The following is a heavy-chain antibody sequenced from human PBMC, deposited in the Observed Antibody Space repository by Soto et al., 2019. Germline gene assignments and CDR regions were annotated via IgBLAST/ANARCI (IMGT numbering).Heavy chain of an antibody. CDR2: FHYRGLS. Sequence: SETLSLPCLVSDASIRGYYWSWIRQPPGKGLEWIGYFHYRGLSNYNSSLKSRVTMSLDTSKNQFSLKLSSVSAEDTAIYYCARGASNWQYSDYRGQGARVNVPS. CDR3: ARGASNWQYSDY. V-gene: IGHV4-59*01. CDR1: DASIRGYY. D-gene: IGHD4-4*01. J-gene: IGHJ4*02.